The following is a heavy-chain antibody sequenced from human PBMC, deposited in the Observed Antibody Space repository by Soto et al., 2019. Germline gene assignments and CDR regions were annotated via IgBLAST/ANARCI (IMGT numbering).Heavy chain of an antibody. V-gene: IGHV3-7*05. J-gene: IGHJ6*02. CDR2: MNQDGSEK. CDR3: ASQRISYAMED. CDR1: GFTFGDFW. Sequence: EVQLVESGGALVQPGGSLRLSCTVSGFTFGDFWMTWVRQAPGKGLEWVANMNQDGSEKYYADSVRGRFGISRDNAKNSLFLQMNSLSAEDTAFYSCASQRISYAMEDWGQGTKVTVSS. D-gene: IGHD1-1*01.